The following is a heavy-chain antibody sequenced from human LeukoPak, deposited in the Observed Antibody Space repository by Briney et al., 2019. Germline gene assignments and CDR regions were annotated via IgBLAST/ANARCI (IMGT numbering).Heavy chain of an antibody. Sequence: GASVKVSCKASGYTFTSYDINWVRQAPGQGLEWMGWINPKNGDTNYAQRFQGGLTMTVDTTISTAYMELSRLRSDDTAVYYCASTAGDYDYGYYFDYWGQGTLVTVSS. CDR3: ASTAGDYDYGYYFDY. J-gene: IGHJ4*02. CDR1: GYTFTSYD. CDR2: INPKNGDT. V-gene: IGHV1-2*02. D-gene: IGHD4-17*01.